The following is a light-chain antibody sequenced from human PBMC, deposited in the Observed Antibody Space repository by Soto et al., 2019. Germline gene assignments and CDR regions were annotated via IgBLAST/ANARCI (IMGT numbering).Light chain of an antibody. CDR3: QQDSSWPLT. CDR1: QDIRSS. CDR2: GAS. J-gene: IGKJ4*01. Sequence: VMSQSPATLSVSPGERVTFYCRASQDIRSSLAWYQQKPGQAPRLLIYGASIRATGVPATFSGSGSGTEFTLSISSLQSEHLGVYYCQQDSSWPLTFGGGTKV. V-gene: IGKV3-15*01.